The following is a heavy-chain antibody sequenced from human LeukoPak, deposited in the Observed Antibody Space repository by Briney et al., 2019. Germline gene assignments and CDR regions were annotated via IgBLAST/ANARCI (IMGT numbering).Heavy chain of an antibody. Sequence: ASVKVSCKASGYTFTMYYINWVRQATGQGLEWMGMINPSDGATTYAQRFQGRVTMTRDMSTTTVYMDLRSLRSEDTAVYFCARGVRGYSYGIRTVYYYYMDVWGKGTTVTVSS. CDR3: ARGVRGYSYGIRTVYYYYMDV. CDR1: GYTFTMYY. J-gene: IGHJ6*03. V-gene: IGHV1-46*01. CDR2: INPSDGAT. D-gene: IGHD5-18*01.